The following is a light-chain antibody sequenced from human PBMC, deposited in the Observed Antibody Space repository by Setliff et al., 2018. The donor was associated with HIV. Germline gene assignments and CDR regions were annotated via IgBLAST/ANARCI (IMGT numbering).Light chain of an antibody. CDR1: SSDVGGYKL. Sequence: QSALTQPASVSGSPGQSITISCTGTSSDVGGYKLVSWYQQYPGKAPKLLISEVSQRPSGVSSRFSASKSGNTASLTISGLQPEDEADYYCCSYTGSDTIDVFGTGTKVTVL. CDR3: CSYTGSDTIDV. J-gene: IGLJ1*01. CDR2: EVS. V-gene: IGLV2-23*02.